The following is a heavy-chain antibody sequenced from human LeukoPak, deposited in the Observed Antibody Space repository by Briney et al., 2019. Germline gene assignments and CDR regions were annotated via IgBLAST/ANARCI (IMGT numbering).Heavy chain of an antibody. CDR2: IYHSGST. CDR3: ARDVAGTRDY. J-gene: IGHJ4*02. CDR1: GGSISSGGYY. Sequence: SETLSFTCTVSGGSISSGGYYWSWIRQPPGKGLEWIGYIYHSGSTYYNPSLKSRVTISVDGSKNQFSLKLSSVTAADTAVYYCARDVAGTRDYWGQGTLVTVSS. D-gene: IGHD1-7*01. V-gene: IGHV4-30-2*01.